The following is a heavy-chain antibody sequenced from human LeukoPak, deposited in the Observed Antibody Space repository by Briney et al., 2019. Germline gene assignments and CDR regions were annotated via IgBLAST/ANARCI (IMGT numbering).Heavy chain of an antibody. D-gene: IGHD2-21*01. CDR1: GGSISSYY. V-gene: IGHV4-4*07. Sequence: SETLSLTCTVSGGSISSYYWSWIRQPAGKGLEGIGRIYTSGSTNYNPSLKSRVTMSVDTSKNQFSLKLSSVTAADTAVYYCARGSIPSHYYYYYMDVWGKGTTVTVSS. J-gene: IGHJ6*03. CDR3: ARGSIPSHYYYYYMDV. CDR2: IYTSGST.